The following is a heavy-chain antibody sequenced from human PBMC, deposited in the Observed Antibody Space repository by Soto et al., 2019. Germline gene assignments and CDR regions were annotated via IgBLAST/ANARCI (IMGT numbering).Heavy chain of an antibody. D-gene: IGHD5-18*01. CDR1: GFTFSSYN. CDR3: AKPGVDTAMAPFDY. V-gene: IGHV3-21*01. J-gene: IGHJ4*02. Sequence: EVQLVESGGGLVKPGGSLRLSCAASGFTFSSYNMNWVRQAPVKGLEWVSSISTSSSYISYADSVKGRFTISRDNAKNSLYLHMNSLRAEDTAVYYCAKPGVDTAMAPFDYWGQGTLVTVSS. CDR2: ISTSSSYI.